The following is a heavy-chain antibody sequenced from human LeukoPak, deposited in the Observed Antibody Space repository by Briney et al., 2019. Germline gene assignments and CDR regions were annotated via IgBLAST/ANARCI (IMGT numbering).Heavy chain of an antibody. CDR1: GFTFSSYE. CDR3: ARGLGHVCPGDH. Sequence: GGSLRLSCAASGFTFSSYEMNWVRQAPGKGLEWVAKISSGGKTIYYADSVKGRFTISRDNAKNSLSLQMNSPRAEDTAIYYCARGLGHVCPGDHWGQGTLVTVSS. D-gene: IGHD5/OR15-5a*01. V-gene: IGHV3-48*03. CDR2: ISSGGKTI. J-gene: IGHJ4*02.